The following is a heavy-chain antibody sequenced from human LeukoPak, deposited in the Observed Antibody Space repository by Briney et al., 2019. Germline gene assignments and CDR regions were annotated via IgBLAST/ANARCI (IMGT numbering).Heavy chain of an antibody. V-gene: IGHV1-2*04. CDR1: GYTFTGYY. J-gene: IGHJ4*02. CDR3: AREVYCSSTSCAYYFDY. D-gene: IGHD2-2*01. CDR2: INPNSGGT. Sequence: ASVKVSCKASGYTFTGYYMHWVRQAPGQGLEWMGWINPNSGGTNYAQKFQGWVTMTRDTSISTAYMELSRLRSDDTAVYYCAREVYCSSTSCAYYFDYWGQGTLVTVSS.